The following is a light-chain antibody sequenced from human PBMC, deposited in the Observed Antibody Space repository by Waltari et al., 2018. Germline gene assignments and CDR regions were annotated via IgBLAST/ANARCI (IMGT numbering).Light chain of an antibody. Sequence: SSELTQGPAVSVALGQTVRITCQGDSLRSSYASWYQQKPGQAPVLVFYGKDNRHSGGPDRFSRSSSGNTASLTITGALAEDEADYYCNSRDSSGTHVVFGGGTKLTVL. CDR1: SLRSSY. J-gene: IGLJ2*01. V-gene: IGLV3-19*01. CDR3: NSRDSSGTHVV. CDR2: GKD.